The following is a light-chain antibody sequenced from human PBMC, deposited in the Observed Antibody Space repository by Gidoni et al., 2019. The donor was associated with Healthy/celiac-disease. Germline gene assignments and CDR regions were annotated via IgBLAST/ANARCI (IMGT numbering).Light chain of an antibody. CDR3: QQSYSTPCS. V-gene: IGKV1-39*01. Sequence: DIPMTQSPSSLSASVGDRVNIPCRASQSISSYLNWYQQKPGKAPKLLIYAASSLQSGVPSRFSGSGSGTDFTLTISSLQPEDFATYYCQQSYSTPCSFGQGTKLEIK. J-gene: IGKJ2*04. CDR1: QSISSY. CDR2: AAS.